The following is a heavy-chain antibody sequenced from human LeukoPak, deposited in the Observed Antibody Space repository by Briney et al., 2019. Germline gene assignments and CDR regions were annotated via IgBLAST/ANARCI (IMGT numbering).Heavy chain of an antibody. J-gene: IGHJ3*02. Sequence: GGSLRLSCAASGFTFSSYWMHWVRQTPGKGLVWFSRINRDGSSTIYADSVKGRFTISRDNAKNTLYLQMNSLRAEDTAVYYCARVGYYDSSGWGRYAFDIWGQGTMVTVSS. CDR2: INRDGSST. V-gene: IGHV3-74*01. D-gene: IGHD3-22*01. CDR1: GFTFSSYW. CDR3: ARVGYYDSSGWGRYAFDI.